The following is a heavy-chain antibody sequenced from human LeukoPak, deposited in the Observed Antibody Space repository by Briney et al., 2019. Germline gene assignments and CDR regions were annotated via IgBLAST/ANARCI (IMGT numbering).Heavy chain of an antibody. CDR1: GFTFGSYA. D-gene: IGHD2-15*01. V-gene: IGHV3-23*01. J-gene: IGHJ3*02. Sequence: GRSLRLSCAASGFTFGSYAMSWVRQAPGKGLEWVSAISGSGGSTYYADSVKGRFTISRDNSKNTLYLQMNSLRAEDTAVYYCAKDGTGDIVVVVAARALAFDIWGQGTMVPVSS. CDR2: ISGSGGST. CDR3: AKDGTGDIVVVVAARALAFDI.